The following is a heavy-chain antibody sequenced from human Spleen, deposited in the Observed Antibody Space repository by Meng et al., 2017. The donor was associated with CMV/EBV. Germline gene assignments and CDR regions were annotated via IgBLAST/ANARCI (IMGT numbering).Heavy chain of an antibody. CDR2: ISSSSSYI. D-gene: IGHD2-2*01. V-gene: IGHV3-21*01. Sequence: GGSLRLSCTVSGGSINNNYWGWIRQPPGRGLEWVSSISSSSSYIYYADSVKGRFTISRDNAKNSLYLQMNSLRAEDTAVYYCARPVVPAAIFPGMDVWGQGTTVTVSS. J-gene: IGHJ6*02. CDR1: GGSINNNY. CDR3: ARPVVPAAIFPGMDV.